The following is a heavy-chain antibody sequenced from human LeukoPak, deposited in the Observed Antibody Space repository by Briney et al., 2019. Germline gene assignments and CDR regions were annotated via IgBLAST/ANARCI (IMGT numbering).Heavy chain of an antibody. V-gene: IGHV3-48*01. CDR2: ISSSSSTI. D-gene: IGHD1-26*01. CDR1: GFTFSSYS. Sequence: GGSLRLSCAASGFTFSSYSMNWVRQAPGKGLEWVSYISSSSSTIYYADSVKGRFTISRDNAKNSLYLQMNSLRAEDTAVYYCARERRSGGYCFDYWGQGTLVTVSS. CDR3: ARERRSGGYCFDY. J-gene: IGHJ4*02.